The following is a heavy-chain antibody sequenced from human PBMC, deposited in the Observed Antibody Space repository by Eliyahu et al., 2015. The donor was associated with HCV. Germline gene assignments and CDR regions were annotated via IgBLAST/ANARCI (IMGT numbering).Heavy chain of an antibody. J-gene: IGHJ4*02. V-gene: IGHV3-15*01. CDR2: FRSEIDGAAR. D-gene: IGHD1-26*01. CDR3: TTDPQWGL. Sequence: EVQFVESGGDLVKPGGSLTLSCATSEYNFRNAWMSWVRQAPGRGLEWVARFRSEIDGAAREYAAPVKGRFTLSRDDPKNTLYLHMSSLKTEDTGVYYCTTDPQWGLWGRGTLVTVSS. CDR1: EYNFRNAW.